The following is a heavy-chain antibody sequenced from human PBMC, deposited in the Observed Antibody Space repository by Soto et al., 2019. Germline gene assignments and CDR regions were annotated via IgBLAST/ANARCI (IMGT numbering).Heavy chain of an antibody. D-gene: IGHD2-2*01. J-gene: IGHJ6*02. V-gene: IGHV1-18*01. Sequence: GASVKVSCKASGYTFTSYGISWVRQAPGQGLEWMGWISAYNGNTNYAQKLQGRVTMTTDTSTSTAYMELRSLRSDDTAVYYCARVRDVFLDSAVLVPAAYLYYYYGMDVWGQGTTVTVSS. CDR1: GYTFTSYG. CDR2: ISAYNGNT. CDR3: ARVRDVFLDSAVLVPAAYLYYYYGMDV.